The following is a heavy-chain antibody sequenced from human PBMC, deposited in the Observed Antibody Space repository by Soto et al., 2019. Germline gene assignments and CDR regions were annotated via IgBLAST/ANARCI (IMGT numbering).Heavy chain of an antibody. CDR2: INPNSGDT. CDR1: GYTFTGHY. D-gene: IGHD2-8*02. V-gene: IGHV1-2*02. Sequence: ASVKVSCKASGYTFTGHYMQWVRQAPGQGLEWMGWINPNSGDTNYAQKFQGRVTMTRDTSISTVYMELSRLRSDDTALYYCAGVGGGWVGYGRGGGGPYVDVWGQGTTVTVSS. CDR3: AGVGGGWVGYGRGGGGPYVDV. J-gene: IGHJ6*02.